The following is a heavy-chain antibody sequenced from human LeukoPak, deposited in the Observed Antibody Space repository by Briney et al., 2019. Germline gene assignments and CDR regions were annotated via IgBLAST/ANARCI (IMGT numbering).Heavy chain of an antibody. J-gene: IGHJ4*02. Sequence: GGSLRLSCAASRFTFSSYGMSWVRQAPGKGLEWVSGISSSGGSTYYADSVKGRFTISRDNSRNTLYLQMNSLRAEDTAVYYCARHLLWFGELSGGFDYWAREPWSPSPQ. CDR2: ISSSGGST. V-gene: IGHV3-23*01. CDR1: RFTFSSYG. CDR3: ARHLLWFGELSGGFDY. D-gene: IGHD3-10*01.